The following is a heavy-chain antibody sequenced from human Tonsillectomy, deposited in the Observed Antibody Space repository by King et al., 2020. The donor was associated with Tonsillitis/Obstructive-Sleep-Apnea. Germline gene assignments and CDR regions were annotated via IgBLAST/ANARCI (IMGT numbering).Heavy chain of an antibody. D-gene: IGHD6-19*01. CDR1: GFTFSTYA. V-gene: IGHV3-23*04. Sequence: VQLVESGGGLVQPGGSLRLSCAASGFTFSTYAMSWVRQAPGKGLEWVSAISGSGGTTYYADSWKGRCTISRDNSNNTLYLRMNSLRADDTAVYYCAKDSTGYYSMGGYFDYWGQGTLVTVSS. CDR3: AKDSTGYYSMGGYFDY. J-gene: IGHJ4*02. CDR2: ISGSGGTT.